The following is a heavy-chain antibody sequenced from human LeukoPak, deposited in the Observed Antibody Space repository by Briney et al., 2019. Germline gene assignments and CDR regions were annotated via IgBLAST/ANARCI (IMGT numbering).Heavy chain of an antibody. V-gene: IGHV5-51*01. CDR1: GYSFTNYW. D-gene: IGHD3-10*01. J-gene: IGHJ4*02. CDR2: IYPADSDT. Sequence: GESLKISCKGSGYSFTNYWIGWVRQMPGKGLEWMGIIYPADSDTRYSPSFLGQVTISADKSITTAYLQWSSLKASDTAMYYCVIYGSGSYFDYWGQGTLVTVSS. CDR3: VIYGSGSYFDY.